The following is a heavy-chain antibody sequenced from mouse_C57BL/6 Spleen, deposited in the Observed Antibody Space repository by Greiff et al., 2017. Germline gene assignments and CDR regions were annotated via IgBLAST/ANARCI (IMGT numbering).Heavy chain of an antibody. CDR2: IYPGSGST. CDR1: GYTFTSYW. V-gene: IGHV1-55*01. Sequence: VQLQQPGAELVKPGASVKMSCKASGYTFTSYWITWVKQRPGQGLEWIGDIYPGSGSTKYNEKFKSKATLTVDTSSSTAYMQISSLTSEDSAVYYCAYGYDDGAWYFDVWGTGTTVTVSS. D-gene: IGHD2-2*01. J-gene: IGHJ1*03. CDR3: AYGYDDGAWYFDV.